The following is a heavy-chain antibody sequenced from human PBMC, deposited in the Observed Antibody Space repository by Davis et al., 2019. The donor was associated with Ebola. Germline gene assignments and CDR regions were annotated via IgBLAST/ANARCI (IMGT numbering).Heavy chain of an antibody. CDR2: MNPNSGNT. V-gene: IGHV1-8*01. CDR1: GYIFTSHD. J-gene: IGHJ4*02. CDR3: ASSAGTPVTTGY. Sequence: AASVKVSCKASGYIFTSHDINWVRQATGQGLEWIGWMNPNSGNTGCAQNFQGRVTMTRDTSISTAYMELSSLRSEDTAVYYCASSAGTPVTTGYWGQGTLVTVSS. D-gene: IGHD4-17*01.